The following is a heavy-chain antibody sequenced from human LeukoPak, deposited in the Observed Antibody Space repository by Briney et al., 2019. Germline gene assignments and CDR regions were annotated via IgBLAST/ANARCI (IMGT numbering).Heavy chain of an antibody. V-gene: IGHV4-61*02. Sequence: SQTLSLTCTVSGGSVSSGSYFWSWIRQPAGKGLEWIGRIYTTGSTNYNPSLKSRVTISVDTSKNQFSLKLSSVTAADTAVYYCAREGRQSSGYFTGADANWFDPWGQGTLVTVSS. CDR2: IYTTGST. J-gene: IGHJ5*02. D-gene: IGHD3-22*01. CDR1: GGSVSSGSYF. CDR3: AREGRQSSGYFTGADANWFDP.